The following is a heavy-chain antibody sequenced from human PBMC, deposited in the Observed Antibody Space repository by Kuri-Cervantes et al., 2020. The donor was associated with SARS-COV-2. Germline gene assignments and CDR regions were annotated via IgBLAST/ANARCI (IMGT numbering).Heavy chain of an antibody. V-gene: IGHV3-66*01. Sequence: GESLKIPCEASEFTVVRNYMSWVRQAPGKGLEWVSLIYSGEGSATFYSDPVKGRFTVYRYNSKNTLYLQMNSLRVEDTAVYYCVREDWSLAWCFDLWGRGTLVTVSS. CDR3: VREDWSLAWCFDL. CDR1: EFTVVRNY. D-gene: IGHD3/OR15-3a*01. CDR2: IYSGEGSAT. J-gene: IGHJ2*01.